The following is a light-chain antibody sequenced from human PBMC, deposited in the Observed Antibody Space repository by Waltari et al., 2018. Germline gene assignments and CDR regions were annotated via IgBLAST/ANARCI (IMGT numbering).Light chain of an antibody. J-gene: IGLJ2*01. CDR1: SNDVGGYKS. CDR3: CSYAGGNSLV. CDR2: EVT. V-gene: IGLV2-8*01. Sequence: QSALTQPPSASGSRGQSVTIPCTGTSNDVGGYKSVSWYQQYPGKAPKRMMYEVTKLPSGVPDRFSGSQSGNTASLTVSGLQADDEADYYCCSYAGGNSLVFGGGTKLTVL.